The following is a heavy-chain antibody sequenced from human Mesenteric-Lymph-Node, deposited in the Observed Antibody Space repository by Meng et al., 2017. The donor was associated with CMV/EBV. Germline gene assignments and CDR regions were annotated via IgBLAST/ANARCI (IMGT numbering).Heavy chain of an antibody. CDR2: IKQDGSEK. CDR1: GGSFSGHY. J-gene: IGHJ4*02. Sequence: ETLSLTCAVYGGSFSGHYWSWVRQAPGEGLEWVANIKQDGSEKYYVDSVKGRFTISRDNAKNPLYLQMNSLRAEDTAVYYCASDYANFDYWGQGTLVTVSS. CDR3: ASDYANFDY. D-gene: IGHD3-16*01. V-gene: IGHV3-7*01.